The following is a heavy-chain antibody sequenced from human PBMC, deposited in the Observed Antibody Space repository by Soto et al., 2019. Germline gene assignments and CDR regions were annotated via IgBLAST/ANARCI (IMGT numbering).Heavy chain of an antibody. CDR3: ARLKVAIFGVVPNWFDP. V-gene: IGHV4-59*08. D-gene: IGHD3-3*01. CDR2: IYYSGST. Sequence: PSETLSLTCTVSGGSISSYYWSWIRQPPGKGLEWIGYIYYSGSTNYNPSLKSRVTISVDTSKNQFSLKLSSVTAADTAVYYCARLKVAIFGVVPNWFDPWGQGTLVTVSS. CDR1: GGSISSYY. J-gene: IGHJ5*02.